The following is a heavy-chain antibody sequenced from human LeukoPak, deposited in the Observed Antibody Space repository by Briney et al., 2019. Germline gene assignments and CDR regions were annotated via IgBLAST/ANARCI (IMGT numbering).Heavy chain of an antibody. Sequence: ASVKVSCKASGYILSSYNMHWVRQAPGQGLEWLGIINPSGGDTKYAQKFQGRVTITADESTSTAYMELSSLRSEDTAVYYCASTPDDGYRSGGSCEWGQGTLVTVSS. V-gene: IGHV1-46*01. CDR1: GYILSSYN. J-gene: IGHJ4*02. D-gene: IGHD2-15*01. CDR3: ASTPDDGYRSGGSCE. CDR2: INPSGGDT.